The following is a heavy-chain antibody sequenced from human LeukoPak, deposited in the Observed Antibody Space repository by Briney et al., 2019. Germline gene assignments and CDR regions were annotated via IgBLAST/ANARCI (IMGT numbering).Heavy chain of an antibody. J-gene: IGHJ4*02. CDR3: AKSSSSSGD. Sequence: GGSLRLSCAASGFTFSSYAMSWVRQAPGKGLEWVSVISSSGGNTYYTDSVKGRFTISRDNSKNTLYLQMNSLRVEDTAVYYCAKSSSSSGDWGQGTLVTVSS. CDR2: ISSSGGNT. D-gene: IGHD6-13*01. V-gene: IGHV3-23*01. CDR1: GFTFSSYA.